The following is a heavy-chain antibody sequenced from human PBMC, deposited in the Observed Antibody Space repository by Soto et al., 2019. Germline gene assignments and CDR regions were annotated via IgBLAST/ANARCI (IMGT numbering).Heavy chain of an antibody. Sequence: SQTLSLTCAISGESVSSNYAAWNWIRQSQSRGLEWLGRTYYRSKWYNDYALSVKSRITINPDTSKNQFSLQLNSVTFEDTAVYYCARDYYYGMDVWGQGTTVTVSS. CDR2: TYYRSKWYN. V-gene: IGHV6-1*01. CDR3: ARDYYYGMDV. J-gene: IGHJ6*02. CDR1: GESVSSNYAA.